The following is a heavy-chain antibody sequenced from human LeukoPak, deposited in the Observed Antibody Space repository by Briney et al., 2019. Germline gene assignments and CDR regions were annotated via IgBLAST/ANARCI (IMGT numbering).Heavy chain of an antibody. CDR1: GFTFRSYW. J-gene: IGHJ4*02. CDR2: INSDGGTT. D-gene: IGHD2-8*02. V-gene: IGHV3-74*01. Sequence: GGSLRLSCAASGFTFRSYWMHWVRQAPGKGLVWVSRINSDGGTTNYADSVKGRFTISRDNAKHTLYLQMNSLRAEDTAVFYCARGYCTGGTCYFDYWGRGTLVTVSS. CDR3: ARGYCTGGTCYFDY.